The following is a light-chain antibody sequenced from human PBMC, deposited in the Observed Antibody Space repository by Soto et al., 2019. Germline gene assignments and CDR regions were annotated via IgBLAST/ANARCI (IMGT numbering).Light chain of an antibody. J-gene: IGKJ5*01. V-gene: IGKV3-11*01. CDR1: QSVSSY. CDR3: QQRSNSIT. CDR2: DAS. Sequence: EIVLTQSPATLSLSPGEIATLSCRASQSVSSYLAWYQQKPGQAPRLLIYDASNRATGIPARFSGSGSGTDFTLTISSLEPEDFAVDYCQQRSNSITFGQGTRLEIK.